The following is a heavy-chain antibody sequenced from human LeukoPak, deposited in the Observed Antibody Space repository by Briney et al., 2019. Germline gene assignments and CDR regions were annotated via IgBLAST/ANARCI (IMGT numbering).Heavy chain of an antibody. V-gene: IGHV3-23*01. Sequence: PGGSLRLSCAASGFTFSNAYMNWVRQAPGKGLEWVSAISGSGGSTYYADSVKGRFTISRDNSKNTLYLQMNSLRAEDTAVYYCAKDQGLRLGELSSFDYWGQGTLVTVSS. J-gene: IGHJ4*02. CDR3: AKDQGLRLGELSSFDY. D-gene: IGHD3-16*02. CDR2: ISGSGGST. CDR1: GFTFSNAY.